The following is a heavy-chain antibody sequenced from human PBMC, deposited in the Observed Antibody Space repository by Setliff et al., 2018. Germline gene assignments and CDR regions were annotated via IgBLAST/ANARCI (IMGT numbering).Heavy chain of an antibody. CDR1: GFTFTNSW. Sequence: GGSLRLSCAASGFTFTNSWMNWVRQAPGKGPEWVGRIKSKPDGGTTDYAAPVKGRFTISRDDSESTLYLQMNSLKTEDTAVYYCTTDPYWSDYWGQGTLVTVSS. J-gene: IGHJ4*02. CDR3: TTDPYWSDY. V-gene: IGHV3-15*01. D-gene: IGHD2-8*02. CDR2: IKSKPDGGTT.